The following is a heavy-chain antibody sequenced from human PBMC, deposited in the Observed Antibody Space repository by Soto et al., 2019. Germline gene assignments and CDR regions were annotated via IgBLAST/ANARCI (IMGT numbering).Heavy chain of an antibody. CDR2: ISYDGSNK. V-gene: IGHV3-30-3*01. J-gene: IGHJ3*02. CDR3: ARDTSYYGSGISPDAFDI. D-gene: IGHD3-10*01. CDR1: GFTFSSYA. Sequence: GGSLRLSCAASGFTFSSYAMHWVRQAPGKGLEWVAVISYDGSNKYYADSVKGRFTISRDNSKNTLYLQMNSLRAEDTAVYYCARDTSYYGSGISPDAFDIWGQGTMVTVSS.